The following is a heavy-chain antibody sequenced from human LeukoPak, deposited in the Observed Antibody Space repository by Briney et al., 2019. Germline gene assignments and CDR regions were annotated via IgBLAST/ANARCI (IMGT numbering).Heavy chain of an antibody. V-gene: IGHV4-34*01. D-gene: IGHD3-3*01. Sequence: PSETLSLTCAVYGGSFSGYYWSWIRQPPGKGLEWIGEIKHSGSTNYNPSLKSRVTISVDTSKNQFSLKLSSVTAADTAVYYCARGRAPDFWGGYYPPGYYMDAWGKGTTVSVSS. CDR1: GGSFSGYY. J-gene: IGHJ6*03. CDR3: ARGRAPDFWGGYYPPGYYMDA. CDR2: IKHSGST.